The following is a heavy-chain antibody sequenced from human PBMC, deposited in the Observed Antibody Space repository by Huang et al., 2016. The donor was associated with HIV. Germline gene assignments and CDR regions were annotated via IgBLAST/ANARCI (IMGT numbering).Heavy chain of an antibody. CDR3: ARDPYYSNRWKRNDASFL. J-gene: IGHJ3*01. CDR2: IGSDSRDT. Sequence: QVQLVQSGGEVMQPGASVRVSCKASGYDFGSYGMSWVRQAPGQSLEWLGGIGSDSRDTSSAQKFQGRVTMTTDTSTTTTYMELRSLRSDDTAMYYCARDPYYSNRWKRNDASFLWGQGTMITVSS. V-gene: IGHV1-18*01. CDR1: GYDFGSYG. D-gene: IGHD4-4*01.